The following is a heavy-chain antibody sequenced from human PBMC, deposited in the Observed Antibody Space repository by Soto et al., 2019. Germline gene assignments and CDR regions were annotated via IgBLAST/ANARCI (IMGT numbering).Heavy chain of an antibody. CDR2: ISGSGGST. CDR1: GFTFSSYA. V-gene: IGHV3-23*01. Sequence: EVQLLESGGGLVQPGGSLRLSCAASGFTFSSYAMSWVRQAPGKGLEWVSAISGSGGSTYYADSVKSRFTNSRDNSKNTLYLQMNSLRAEDTAVYYCAKVLRCLEWLSATYGMDVWGQGTTVTVSS. J-gene: IGHJ6*02. CDR3: AKVLRCLEWLSATYGMDV. D-gene: IGHD3-3*01.